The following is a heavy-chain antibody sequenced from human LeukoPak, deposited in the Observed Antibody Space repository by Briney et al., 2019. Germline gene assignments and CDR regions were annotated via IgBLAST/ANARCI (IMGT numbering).Heavy chain of an antibody. CDR1: GFTFSSYS. J-gene: IGHJ5*02. Sequence: GGSLRLSCAASGFTFSSYSMNWVRQAPGKGLEWVSSISSSSSSYIYYADSMKGRFTISRDNAKNSLYLQMNSLRAEDTAVYYCAREGPAYSSGWYGGGNWFDPWGQGTLVTVSS. D-gene: IGHD6-19*01. V-gene: IGHV3-21*01. CDR2: ISSSSSSYI. CDR3: AREGPAYSSGWYGGGNWFDP.